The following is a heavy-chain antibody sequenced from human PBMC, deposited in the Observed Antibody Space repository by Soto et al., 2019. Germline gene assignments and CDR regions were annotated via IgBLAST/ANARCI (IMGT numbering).Heavy chain of an antibody. D-gene: IGHD6-6*01. CDR2: INPNSGGT. CDR1: GYTFTDYY. Sequence: ASVKVSCKASGYTFTDYYMHWVRQAPGQGLEWMGWINPNSGGTNYAQKFQGRVTMTRDTSISTAYMELSRLRSDDTAVYYCARDRSYSSSSPPPYYYYYYGMDVWGQGTTVTVSS. J-gene: IGHJ6*02. CDR3: ARDRSYSSSSPPPYYYYYYGMDV. V-gene: IGHV1-2*02.